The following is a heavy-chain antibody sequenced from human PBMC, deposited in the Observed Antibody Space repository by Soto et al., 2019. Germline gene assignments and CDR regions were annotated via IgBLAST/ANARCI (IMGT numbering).Heavy chain of an antibody. J-gene: IGHJ5*02. CDR2: IYSSGST. CDR1: GGAVSSSSYF. Sequence: QVQLQESGPGLVKPSETLSLTCTVSGGAVSSSSYFWSWIRQPSGKGLEWIGYIYSSGSTNYNPPLKSRVTISLDTSKNQFSLKLNSVTAADTAVYYCARDDNYFDPWGQGTLVTVSS. CDR3: ARDDNYFDP. V-gene: IGHV4-61*01.